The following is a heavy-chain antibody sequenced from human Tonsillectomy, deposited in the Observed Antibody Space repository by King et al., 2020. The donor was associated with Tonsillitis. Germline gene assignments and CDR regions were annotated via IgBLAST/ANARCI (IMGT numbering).Heavy chain of an antibody. Sequence: DVQLVESGAEVKKPGESLKISCKGSGYSFTSYWIGWVRQMPGKGLEWMGIIYPGDSDTRYSPSFQGQVTISADKSISTAYLQWSSLKASDTAMYYCARHLGRFGELHQNDAFDIWGQGTMVTVSS. CDR2: IYPGDSDT. J-gene: IGHJ3*02. V-gene: IGHV5-51*01. CDR1: GYSFTSYW. CDR3: ARHLGRFGELHQNDAFDI. D-gene: IGHD3-10*01.